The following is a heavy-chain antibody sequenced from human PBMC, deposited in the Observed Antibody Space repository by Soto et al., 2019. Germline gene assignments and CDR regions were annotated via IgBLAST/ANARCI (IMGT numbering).Heavy chain of an antibody. V-gene: IGHV3-30-3*01. Sequence: QVQLVESGGGVVQPGRSLRLSCAASGFTFSSYAMHWVRQAPGKGLEWVAVISYDGSNKYYADSVKGRFTISRDNSKNTLYLQMNSLRAEDTAVYYCARDQGGRWNYRHEYFQHWGQGTLVTVSS. J-gene: IGHJ1*01. CDR1: GFTFSSYA. CDR2: ISYDGSNK. D-gene: IGHD1-7*01. CDR3: ARDQGGRWNYRHEYFQH.